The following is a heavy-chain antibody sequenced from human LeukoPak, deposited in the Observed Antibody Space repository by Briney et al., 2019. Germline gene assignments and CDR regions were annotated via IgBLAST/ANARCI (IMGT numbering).Heavy chain of an antibody. CDR1: GFTFSSYA. J-gene: IGHJ4*02. CDR2: ISGSGGST. D-gene: IGHD2-2*02. CDR3: AKVGRLLYSYYFDY. Sequence: GGSLRLSCAASGFTFSSYAMSWVRQAPGKGLEWVSAISGSGGSTYYADSVKGRFTISRDNFKNTLYLQMNSLRAEDTAVYYCAKVGRLLYSYYFDYWGQGTLVTVSS. V-gene: IGHV3-23*01.